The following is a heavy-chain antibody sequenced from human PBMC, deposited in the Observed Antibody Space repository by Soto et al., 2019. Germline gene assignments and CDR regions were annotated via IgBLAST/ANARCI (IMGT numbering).Heavy chain of an antibody. J-gene: IGHJ3*02. CDR1: GFTFSSYG. CDR3: ARTAGGRVRGALDI. CDR2: IPNTENKK. Sequence: QVHLEESGGGVVQPGTSLRPSCVASGFTFSSYGMHWVLQAPGKGLEWVAVIPNTENKKYYADSVKGRFTISRDNSQNTLFLQMDSLMSEDTAMYYCARTAGGRVRGALDIWGQGTMVTVS. V-gene: IGHV3-30-3*01. D-gene: IGHD6-13*01.